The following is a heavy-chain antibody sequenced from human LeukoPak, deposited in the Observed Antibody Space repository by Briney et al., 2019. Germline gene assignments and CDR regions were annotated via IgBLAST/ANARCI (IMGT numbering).Heavy chain of an antibody. CDR3: ARVQYQLLSSSDGAFDI. Sequence: PSASVEVSCKASGYTFTSYGISWVRQAPGQGLEWMGWISAYNGNTNYAQKLQGRVTMTTDASTSTAYMELRSLRSDDTAVYYCARVQYQLLSSSDGAFDIWGQGTMVTVSS. CDR2: ISAYNGNT. D-gene: IGHD2-2*01. V-gene: IGHV1-18*04. CDR1: GYTFTSYG. J-gene: IGHJ3*02.